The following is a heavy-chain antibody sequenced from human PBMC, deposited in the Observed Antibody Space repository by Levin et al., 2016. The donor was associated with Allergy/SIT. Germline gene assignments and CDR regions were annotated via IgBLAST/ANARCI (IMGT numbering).Heavy chain of an antibody. V-gene: IGHV4-61*01. CDR3: ARDRSVDWNWFDP. J-gene: IGHJ5*02. CDR2: ISYTGTT. Sequence: SETLSLTCIVSGASIGSSSSYWNWIRQPPGKGLEWIGSISYTGTTKYNPSLKSRVTISADMSKNQLSLKIRSATAADTAIYFCARDRSVDWNWFDPWGQGTRVTISS. D-gene: IGHD3-9*01. CDR1: GASIGSSSSY.